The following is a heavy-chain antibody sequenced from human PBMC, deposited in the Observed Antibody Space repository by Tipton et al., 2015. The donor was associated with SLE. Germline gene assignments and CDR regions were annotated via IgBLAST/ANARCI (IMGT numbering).Heavy chain of an antibody. Sequence: TLSLTCTVSGGSTNSGSYYWSWIRQPAGKGLEWVGRIFISGTTNYNPSLKSRVAISLDTSKTQFSLRLNSVTAADTAVYYCTRDGSKGQRGDAFDIWGQGTLVTVSS. D-gene: IGHD1-26*01. CDR2: IFISGTT. V-gene: IGHV4-61*02. CDR3: TRDGSKGQRGDAFDI. J-gene: IGHJ3*02. CDR1: GGSTNSGSYY.